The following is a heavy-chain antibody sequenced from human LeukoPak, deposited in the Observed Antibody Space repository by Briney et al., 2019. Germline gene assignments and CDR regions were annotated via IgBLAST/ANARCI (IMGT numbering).Heavy chain of an antibody. V-gene: IGHV4-61*02. CDR2: IYTSGST. CDR3: ARVSVVVPAAMVDV. D-gene: IGHD2-2*01. Sequence: SQTLSLTCTVSGGSISSGSYYWSWIRQPAGKGLGWIGRIYTSGSTNYNPSLKGRVTISVDTSKIQFSLKLSSVTAADTAVYYCARVSVVVPAAMVDVWGKGTTVTVSS. J-gene: IGHJ6*04. CDR1: GGSISSGSYY.